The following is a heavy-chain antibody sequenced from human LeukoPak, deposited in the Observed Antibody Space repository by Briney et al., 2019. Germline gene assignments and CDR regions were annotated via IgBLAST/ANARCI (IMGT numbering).Heavy chain of an antibody. J-gene: IGHJ5*02. CDR3: AAHLGYCSGGSCHGWFDP. Sequence: PGGSLRLSCAASGFSFSDYYMSWIRQAPGKGLEWVSYITSSGGSIYYADSVRGRFTISRDNSKNTLYLQMNSLRAEDTAVYYCAAHLGYCSGGSCHGWFDPWGQGTLVTVSS. CDR1: GFSFSDYY. CDR2: ITSSGGSI. V-gene: IGHV3-11*01. D-gene: IGHD2-15*01.